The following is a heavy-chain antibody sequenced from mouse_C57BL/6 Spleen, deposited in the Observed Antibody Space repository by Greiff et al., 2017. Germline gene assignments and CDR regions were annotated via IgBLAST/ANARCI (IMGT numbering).Heavy chain of an antibody. CDR1: GYTFTSYW. CDR3: ARSGYYGSSLYWYLDV. Sequence: QVHVKQSGAELVKPGASVKLSCKASGYTFTSYWMHWVKQRPGRGLEWIGRIYPNSGGTKYNEKFKSKATLTVDKPSSTAYMQLSSLTSEGSAVYYCARSGYYGSSLYWYLDVWGTGTTVTVSS. V-gene: IGHV1-62-3*01. D-gene: IGHD1-1*01. CDR2: IYPNSGGT. J-gene: IGHJ1*03.